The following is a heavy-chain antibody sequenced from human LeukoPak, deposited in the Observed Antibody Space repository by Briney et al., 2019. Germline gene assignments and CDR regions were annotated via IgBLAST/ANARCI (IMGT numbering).Heavy chain of an antibody. CDR2: INHSGST. J-gene: IGHJ3*02. Sequence: SETLSLTCAVYGGSFSGYYWSWIRQPPGKGLEWIGEINHSGSTNYNPSLKSRVTISVDTSKNQFSLKLSSVTAADTAVYYCASSCGGDCYSPNHDAFDIWGRGTMVTVSS. V-gene: IGHV4-34*01. D-gene: IGHD2-21*02. CDR1: GGSFSGYY. CDR3: ASSCGGDCYSPNHDAFDI.